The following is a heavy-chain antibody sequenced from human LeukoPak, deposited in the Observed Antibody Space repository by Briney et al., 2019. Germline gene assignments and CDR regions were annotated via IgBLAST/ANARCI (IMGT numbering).Heavy chain of an antibody. CDR1: GFTFSSSG. Sequence: SGRPLRLSCAASGFTFSSSGMHWVRQAPGKGLEWVAVISYDGSNKYHADSVKGRFTISRDNSKNTLYLQMNSLRAEDTAVYYCAKRGQYSSGYSYYFDHWGQGTLVSLCS. D-gene: IGHD3-22*01. J-gene: IGHJ4*02. CDR3: AKRGQYSSGYSYYFDH. V-gene: IGHV3-30*18. CDR2: ISYDGSNK.